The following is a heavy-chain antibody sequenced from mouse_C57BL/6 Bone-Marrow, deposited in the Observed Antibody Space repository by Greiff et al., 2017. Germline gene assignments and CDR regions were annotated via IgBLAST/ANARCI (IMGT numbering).Heavy chain of an antibody. CDR2: INPNNGGT. CDR3: ASEIYYDYDLFAY. D-gene: IGHD2-4*01. V-gene: IGHV1-26*01. Sequence: EVQLQQSGPELVKPGASVKISCKASGYTFTDYYMNWVKQSHGKSLEWIGDINPNNGGTSYNQKFKGKATLTVDKSSSTAYMELRSLTSEDSAVYYCASEIYYDYDLFAYWGKGTLVTVSA. CDR1: GYTFTDYY. J-gene: IGHJ3*01.